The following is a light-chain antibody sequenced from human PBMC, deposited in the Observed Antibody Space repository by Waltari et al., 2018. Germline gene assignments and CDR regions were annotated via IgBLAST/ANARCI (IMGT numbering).Light chain of an antibody. CDR1: SSDVGNYNL. J-gene: IGLJ1*01. Sequence: QSGLTQPASVSGSPGQSITVSCTGTSSDVGNYNLVSWYQQYPGKAPRLMVYEGTKRTSGVSDRFFGSKSGNTASLTISGLQSEDEADYYCCSYAGLGIYVFGTGTKVTVL. CDR3: CSYAGLGIYV. CDR2: EGT. V-gene: IGLV2-23*01.